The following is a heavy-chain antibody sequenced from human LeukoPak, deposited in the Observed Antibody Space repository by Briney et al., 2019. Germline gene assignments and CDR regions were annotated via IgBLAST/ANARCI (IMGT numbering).Heavy chain of an antibody. CDR1: GYTFTDYY. CDR3: ATQNWSGYFG. CDR2: INPNSGAT. V-gene: IGHV1-2*02. J-gene: IGHJ4*02. Sequence: ASVKVSCKASGYTFTDYYIHWVRLAPGQGLDWMGWINPNSGATNYAQKFQGRVTMTRDTSISTAYMELSRLRSDDTAVYYCATQNWSGYFGWGQGTLVTVSS. D-gene: IGHD3-3*01.